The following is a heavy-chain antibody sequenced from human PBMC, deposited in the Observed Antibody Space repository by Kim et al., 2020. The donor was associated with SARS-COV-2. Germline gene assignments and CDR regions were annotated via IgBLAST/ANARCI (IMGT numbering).Heavy chain of an antibody. D-gene: IGHD5-18*01. CDR1: GFTFSSYG. CDR2: ISYDGSNK. V-gene: IGHV3-30*18. Sequence: GGSLRLSCAASGFTFSSYGMHWVRQAPGKGLEWVAVISYDGSNKYYADSVKGRFTISRDNSKNTLYLQMNSLRAEDTAVYYCAKGSWIQLEGWGQGTLVTVSS. J-gene: IGHJ4*02. CDR3: AKGSWIQLEG.